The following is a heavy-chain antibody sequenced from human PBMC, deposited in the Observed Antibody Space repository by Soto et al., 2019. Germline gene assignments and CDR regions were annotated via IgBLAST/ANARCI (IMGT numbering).Heavy chain of an antibody. CDR3: AREYPNSSSSHYYYYIEV. V-gene: IGHV4-59*12. CDR1: GGSISSYY. D-gene: IGHD6-6*01. J-gene: IGHJ6*03. Sequence: SETLSLTCTVSGGSISSYYWSWIRQPPGKGLEWIGYIYYSGSTNYNPSLKSRVTISVDTSKNQFSLKLSSVTAADTAVYYCAREYPNSSSSHYYYYIEVRGKGTTVTVSS. CDR2: IYYSGST.